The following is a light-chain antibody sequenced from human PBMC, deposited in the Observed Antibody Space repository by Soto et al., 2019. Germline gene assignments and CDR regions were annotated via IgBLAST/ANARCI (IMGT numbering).Light chain of an antibody. J-gene: IGKJ4*01. CDR1: QSISSW. V-gene: IGKV1-5*01. Sequence: DIQMTQSPSTLSASVGDRVTITCRASQSISSWLAWYQQKPGRAPNLLISEASSLNSEVPSRFSGSGSGTEFALSVSSLQPDDFATYYCQQYDSFPLTFGGGTKVEIK. CDR3: QQYDSFPLT. CDR2: EAS.